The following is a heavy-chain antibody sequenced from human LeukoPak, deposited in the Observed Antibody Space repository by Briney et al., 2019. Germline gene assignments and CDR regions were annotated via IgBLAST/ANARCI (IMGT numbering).Heavy chain of an antibody. D-gene: IGHD2/OR15-2a*01. CDR2: IYHSGST. J-gene: IGHJ4*02. CDR3: ARHVIYYIDY. Sequence: PSETLSLTCTVSGYSISSGYYWGWIRQPPGKGLEWIGSIYHSGSTYYNPSLKSRVTISVDTSKNQFSLKLSSVTAADTAVYYCARHVIYYIDYWGQGTLVTVSS. CDR1: GYSISSGYY. V-gene: IGHV4-38-2*02.